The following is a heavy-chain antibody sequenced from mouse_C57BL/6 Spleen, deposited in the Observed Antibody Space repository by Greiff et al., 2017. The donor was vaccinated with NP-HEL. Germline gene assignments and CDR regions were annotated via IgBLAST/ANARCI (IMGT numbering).Heavy chain of an antibody. Sequence: EVQLVESGGGLVKPKGSLKLSCAASGFSFTTYAMNWVSQAPGKGLEWVARIRSKSNNYASNYAVSVKDRFTISRDDSESKLYLQMNNLKAEDTARYYCERQRNSYGGGPYFGVWGTGTTVTVST. CDR2: IRSKSNNYAS. CDR1: GFSFTTYA. D-gene: IGHD1-1*02. CDR3: ERQRNSYGGGPYFGV. J-gene: IGHJ1*03. V-gene: IGHV10-1*01.